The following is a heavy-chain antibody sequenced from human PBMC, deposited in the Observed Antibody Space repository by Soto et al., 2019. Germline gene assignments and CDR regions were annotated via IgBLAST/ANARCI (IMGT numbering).Heavy chain of an antibody. V-gene: IGHV1-8*01. D-gene: IGHD3-3*01. Sequence: ASVKVSCKASGYTFTSYDINWVRQATGQGLEWMGWMNPNSGNTGYAQKFQGRVTMTRNTSISTAYMELSSLRSEDTAVYYCARGSYYDFWSGTNPSAFDISGQGTILTVSS. CDR2: MNPNSGNT. J-gene: IGHJ3*02. CDR3: ARGSYYDFWSGTNPSAFDI. CDR1: GYTFTSYD.